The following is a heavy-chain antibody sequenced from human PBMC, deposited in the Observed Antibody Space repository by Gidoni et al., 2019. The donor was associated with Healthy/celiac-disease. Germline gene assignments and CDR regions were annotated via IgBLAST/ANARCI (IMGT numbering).Heavy chain of an antibody. D-gene: IGHD6-19*01. J-gene: IGHJ4*02. CDR3: AQKKYSSGWYDY. CDR2: IKQDGSEK. V-gene: IGHV3-7*03. CDR1: GFPFSSYW. Sequence: EVQLVESGGGLVQPGGSLRLSCAASGFPFSSYWMSWVRQAPGKGLEWVANIKQDGSEKYYVDSVKGRFTISRDNAKNSLYLQMNSLRAEDTAVYYCAQKKYSSGWYDYWGQGTLVTVSS.